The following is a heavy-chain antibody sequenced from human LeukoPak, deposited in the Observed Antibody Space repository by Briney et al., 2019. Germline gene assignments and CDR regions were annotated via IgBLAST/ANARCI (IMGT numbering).Heavy chain of an antibody. V-gene: IGHV3-7*01. CDR2: IKQDGSEK. Sequence: GGSLRLSCAASGFTVSSNYMSWVRQAPGKGLEWVANIKQDGSEKYYVDSVKGRFTISRDNAKNSLYLQMNSLRAEDTAVYYCARDWGIIDYWGQGTLVTVSS. CDR3: ARDWGIIDY. CDR1: GFTVSSNY. D-gene: IGHD3-10*01. J-gene: IGHJ4*02.